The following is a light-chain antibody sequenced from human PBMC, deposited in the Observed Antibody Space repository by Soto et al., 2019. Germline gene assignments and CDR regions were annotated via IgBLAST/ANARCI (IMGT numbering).Light chain of an antibody. Sequence: EVVLTQSPGTLSLSPGDRATLSCRASQSVSSNYLAWYQQKPGQAPRLLIYGASSRATGIPDRFSGSGSGTDFTLTISRLEPEDFAVYYCQQYVRSLWTLGQGTKVDIK. J-gene: IGKJ1*01. CDR1: QSVSSNY. CDR3: QQYVRSLWT. CDR2: GAS. V-gene: IGKV3-20*01.